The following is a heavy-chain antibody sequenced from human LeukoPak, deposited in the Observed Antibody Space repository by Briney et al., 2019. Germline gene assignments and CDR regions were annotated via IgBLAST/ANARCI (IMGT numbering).Heavy chain of an antibody. V-gene: IGHV3-33*01. CDR1: GFTFSSYG. D-gene: IGHD5-12*01. J-gene: IGHJ5*02. CDR2: IWYDGSNK. CDR3: ARDRDIVATYNCFDP. Sequence: GRSLRLSCAASGFTFSSYGMHWVRQAPGKGLEWVAVIWYDGSNKYYADSVKGRFTISRDNSKNTLYLQMNSLRAEDTAVYYCARDRDIVATYNCFDPWGQETLVTVSS.